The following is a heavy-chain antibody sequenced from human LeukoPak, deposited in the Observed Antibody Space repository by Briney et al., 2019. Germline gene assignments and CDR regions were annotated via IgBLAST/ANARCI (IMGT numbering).Heavy chain of an antibody. CDR2: IKSDGKT. Sequence: GGSLRLSCEASGFTFSRYWMHWVRQAPGKGLVWVSRIKSDGKTNYADSVKGRFTISRDNAKNTVSLQMDSLRAEDTGAYYCAKAPSEVGGYYPEYFRHWGQGTLVTVSS. V-gene: IGHV3-74*01. J-gene: IGHJ1*01. D-gene: IGHD3-22*01. CDR3: AKAPSEVGGYYPEYFRH. CDR1: GFTFSRYW.